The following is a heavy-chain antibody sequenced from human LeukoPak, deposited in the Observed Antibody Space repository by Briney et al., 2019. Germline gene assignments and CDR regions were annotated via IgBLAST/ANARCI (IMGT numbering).Heavy chain of an antibody. CDR1: GFTFSSYA. CDR3: ARVGGTYYYDSSGYYAFDI. CDR2: ISYDGSNK. J-gene: IGHJ3*02. D-gene: IGHD3-22*01. V-gene: IGHV3-30-3*01. Sequence: GGSLRLSCAASGFTFSSYAMHWVRQAPGKGLEGVAVISYDGSNKYYADSVKGRFTISRDNSKNTLYLQMNSLRAEDTAVYYCARVGGTYYYDSSGYYAFDIWGQGTMVTVSS.